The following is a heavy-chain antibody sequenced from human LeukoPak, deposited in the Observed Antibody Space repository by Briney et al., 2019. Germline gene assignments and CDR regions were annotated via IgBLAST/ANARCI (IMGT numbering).Heavy chain of an antibody. CDR3: ASAIVVVPAAPLTNWYFDL. J-gene: IGHJ2*01. CDR2: IYYSGST. CDR1: GGSISSSSYY. V-gene: IGHV4-39*01. D-gene: IGHD2-2*01. Sequence: SETLSLTCTVSGGSISSSSYYWGWIRQPPGKGLEWIGSIYYSGSTYYNPSLKSRVTISVDTSKNQFSLKLSSVTAADTAVYYCASAIVVVPAAPLTNWYFDLWGRGTLVTVSS.